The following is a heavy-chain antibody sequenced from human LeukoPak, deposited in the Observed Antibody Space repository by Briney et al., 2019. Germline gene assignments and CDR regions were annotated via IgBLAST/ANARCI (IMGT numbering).Heavy chain of an antibody. CDR1: GFTFSSYG. CDR2: ISYDGSNK. V-gene: IGHV3-30*18. J-gene: IGHJ6*02. CDR3: AKDLRAGYESRKGPKDYYGMDV. Sequence: GRSLRLSCAASGFTFSSYGMHWVRQAPGKGLEWVAVISYDGSNKYYADSVKGRFTISRDNSKNTLYLQMNSLRAEDTAVYYCAKDLRAGYESRKGPKDYYGMDVWGQGTTVTVSS. D-gene: IGHD1-14*01.